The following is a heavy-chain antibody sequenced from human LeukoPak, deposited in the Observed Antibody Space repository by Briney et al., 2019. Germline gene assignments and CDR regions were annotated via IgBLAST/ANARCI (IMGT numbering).Heavy chain of an antibody. CDR3: ARAMPGFDY. D-gene: IGHD2-2*01. CDR2: ISSSSSYI. CDR1: GFTFSTFT. Sequence: GGSLRLSCVVSGFTFSTFTMNWVRQAPGKGLEWVSCISSSSSYIYYADSVRGRFTISRDNAKNSLYLQMNGLRAEDTAVYYCARAMPGFDYWGQGTLVTVSS. J-gene: IGHJ4*02. V-gene: IGHV3-21*01.